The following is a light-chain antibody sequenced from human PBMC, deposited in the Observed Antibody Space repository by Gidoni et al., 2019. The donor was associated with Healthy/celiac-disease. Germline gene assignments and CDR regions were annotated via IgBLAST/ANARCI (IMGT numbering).Light chain of an antibody. CDR3: QQYNSYPLT. Sequence: IQLTQSPSTLSASVGDRVTITCRASQSISSWLDWYQQKPGKAPKLLIYKASSLESGVPSRFSGSGSGTEFTLTISSLQPDDFATYYCQQYNSYPLTFGGGTKVEIK. CDR1: QSISSW. J-gene: IGKJ4*01. V-gene: IGKV1-5*03. CDR2: KAS.